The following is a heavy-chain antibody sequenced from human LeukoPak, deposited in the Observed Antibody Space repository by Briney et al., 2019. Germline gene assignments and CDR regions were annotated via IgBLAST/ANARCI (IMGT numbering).Heavy chain of an antibody. CDR1: GFTFSDYY. D-gene: IGHD1-26*01. Sequence: PGGSLRLSCAASGFTFSDYYMSWVRQAPGKGLEWVANIKQDGSEKYYVDSVKGRFTVSRDNAKNSLYLQMNSLRAEDTAVYYCARDLYGAKCSDIWGQGTMVTVSS. V-gene: IGHV3-7*01. CDR3: ARDLYGAKCSDI. CDR2: IKQDGSEK. J-gene: IGHJ3*02.